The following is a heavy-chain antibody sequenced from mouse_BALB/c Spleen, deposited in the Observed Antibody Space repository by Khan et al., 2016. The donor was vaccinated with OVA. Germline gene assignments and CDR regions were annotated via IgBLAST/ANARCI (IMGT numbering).Heavy chain of an antibody. Sequence: EVKLEESGGGLVQPGVSMKLSCVASGFTFSNYWMNWVRKSPEKGLEWVAEISLKSDDYVTHYAESVKGRFTISRDDSKCSVYLQMNNLRAEDTCIYYCWILLWGQGTTLTVSS. CDR3: WILL. J-gene: IGHJ2*01. CDR2: ISLKSDDYVT. CDR1: GFTFSNYW. V-gene: IGHV6-6*02.